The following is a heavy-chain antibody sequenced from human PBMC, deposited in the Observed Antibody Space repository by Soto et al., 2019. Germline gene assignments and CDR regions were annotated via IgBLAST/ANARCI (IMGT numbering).Heavy chain of an antibody. Sequence: ASVKVSCKASGYTFTGYYMHWVRQAPGQGLEWMGWINPNSGGTNYAQKFQGRVTMTRDTSISTAYMELSRLRSDDTAVYYCARVMNTAMVVSYYYYYYGMDVWGQGTTVTVSS. V-gene: IGHV1-2*02. D-gene: IGHD5-18*01. CDR1: GYTFTGYY. CDR3: ARVMNTAMVVSYYYYYYGMDV. J-gene: IGHJ6*02. CDR2: INPNSGGT.